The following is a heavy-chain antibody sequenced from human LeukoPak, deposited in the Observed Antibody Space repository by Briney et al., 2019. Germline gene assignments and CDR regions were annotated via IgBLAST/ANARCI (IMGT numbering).Heavy chain of an antibody. CDR1: GGSISSSSYY. D-gene: IGHD3-22*01. V-gene: IGHV4-39*07. CDR3: ASLDYYDSSGTTDY. J-gene: IGHJ4*02. CDR2: IYYSGST. Sequence: SETLSLTRTVSGGSISSSSYYWGWIRQPPGKGLEWIGSIYYSGSTYYNPSLKSRVTISVDTSKNQFSLKLSSVTAADTAVYYCASLDYYDSSGTTDYWGQGTLVTVSS.